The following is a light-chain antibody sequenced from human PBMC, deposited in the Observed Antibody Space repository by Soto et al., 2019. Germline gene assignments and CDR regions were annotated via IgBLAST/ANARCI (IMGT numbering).Light chain of an antibody. CDR2: GAS. J-gene: IGKJ3*01. CDR1: QSVSSS. CDR3: QQYNNWVT. V-gene: IGKV3-15*01. Sequence: DTVLTHSPATLFVSPRARATLACRASQSVSSSLAWYQQKPGQAPRLLIYGASTRATGIPARFSGSGSGTEFTLTISSLQSEDFAVYYCQQYNNWVTFGPGTKVDIK.